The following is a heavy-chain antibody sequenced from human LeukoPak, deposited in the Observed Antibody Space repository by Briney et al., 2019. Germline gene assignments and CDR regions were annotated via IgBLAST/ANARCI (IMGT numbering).Heavy chain of an antibody. J-gene: IGHJ3*02. V-gene: IGHV1-69*13. CDR1: GGTFSSYA. Sequence: APVKVSCKASGGTFSSYAISWVRQAPGQGLEWMGGIIPIFGTANYAQKFQGRVTITADESTSTAYMELSSLRSEDTAVYYCARDHYDSREDAFDIWGQGTMVTVSS. CDR3: ARDHYDSREDAFDI. D-gene: IGHD3-22*01. CDR2: IIPIFGTA.